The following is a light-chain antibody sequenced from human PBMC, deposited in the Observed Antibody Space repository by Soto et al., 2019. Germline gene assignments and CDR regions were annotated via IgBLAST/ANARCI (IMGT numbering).Light chain of an antibody. V-gene: IGKV1-9*01. CDR1: QAITSY. CDR2: AAS. Sequence: DIQLTQSPSFLSASVGDRVTIACRASQAITSYLTWYQQKPGKAPKLLIYAASTLQSGVPSRFSGSGSGTEFTLTISSLQPEDFATYYCQQFKDYPLTFGGGTKVDIK. J-gene: IGKJ4*01. CDR3: QQFKDYPLT.